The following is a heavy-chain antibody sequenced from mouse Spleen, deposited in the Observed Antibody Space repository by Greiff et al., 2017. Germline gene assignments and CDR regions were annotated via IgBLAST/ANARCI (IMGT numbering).Heavy chain of an antibody. V-gene: IGHV1S56*01. Sequence: QVQLKESGPELVKPGASVRISCKASGYTFTSYYIHWVKQRPGQGLEWIGWIYPGNVNTKYNEKFKGKATLTADKSSSTAYMQLSSLTSEDSAVYFCARSEGNYDAMDYWGRGTSVTVSS. CDR1: GYTFTSYY. CDR3: ARSEGNYDAMDY. D-gene: IGHD2-1*01. CDR2: IYPGNVNT. J-gene: IGHJ4*01.